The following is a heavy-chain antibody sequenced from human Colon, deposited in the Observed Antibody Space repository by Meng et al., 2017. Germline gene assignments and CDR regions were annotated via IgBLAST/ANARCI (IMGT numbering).Heavy chain of an antibody. CDR2: ISTSSKYI. V-gene: IGHV3-21*04. J-gene: IGHJ4*02. CDR1: GFSFNTYN. CDR3: ATTGSRSSGS. Sequence: VQVVGAGGGLVKPGGSLRLSCAASGFSFNTYNMNWVRQAPGKGLEWVSSISTSSKYIYYADSVKGRFTISRDNGKNSVYLQMNSLRAEDTAVYYCATTGSRSSGSWGQGTLVTVSS. D-gene: IGHD3-22*01.